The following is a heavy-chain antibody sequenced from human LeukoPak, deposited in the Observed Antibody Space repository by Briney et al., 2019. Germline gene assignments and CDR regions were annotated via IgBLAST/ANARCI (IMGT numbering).Heavy chain of an antibody. CDR3: AKDQTSDIAGPFDS. D-gene: IGHD5-12*01. CDR2: ISSSSSTI. V-gene: IGHV3-48*04. CDR1: GFTFSSYS. J-gene: IGHJ5*01. Sequence: GGSLRLSCAASGFTFSSYSMNWVRQAPGKGLEWVSYISSSSSTIYYADSVKGRFTISRDNAKNALYLQMNSLRTEDTAFYYCAKDQTSDIAGPFDSWGQGTLVTVSS.